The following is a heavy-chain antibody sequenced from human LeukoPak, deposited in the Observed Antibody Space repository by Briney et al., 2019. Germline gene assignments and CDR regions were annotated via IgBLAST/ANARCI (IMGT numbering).Heavy chain of an antibody. D-gene: IGHD3-10*01. CDR3: ATTYYYGSGSYVSADY. J-gene: IGHJ4*02. CDR1: GFTFSSYA. CDR2: ISGSGGST. Sequence: PGGSLRLSCAASGFTFSSYAMSWVRQAPGKGLEWVSAISGSGGSTYYADSVKGRFTISRDNCKNTLYLQMNSLRAEDTAVYYCATTYYYGSGSYVSADYWGQGTLVTVSS. V-gene: IGHV3-23*01.